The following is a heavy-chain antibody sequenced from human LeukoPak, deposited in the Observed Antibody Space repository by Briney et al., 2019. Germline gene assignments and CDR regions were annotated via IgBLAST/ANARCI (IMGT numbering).Heavy chain of an antibody. CDR2: INPNSGGT. D-gene: IGHD1-26*01. V-gene: IGHV1-2*02. CDR1: GYTFTDYY. Sequence: ASVKVSCKASGYTFTDYYMHWVRQAPGQGLEWMGWINPNSGGTNYAQKFQGRVTLSRDMSISTVYMEVSRLRSDDTAVYYCARDGSLDVWGQGTTVTVSS. J-gene: IGHJ6*02. CDR3: ARDGSLDV.